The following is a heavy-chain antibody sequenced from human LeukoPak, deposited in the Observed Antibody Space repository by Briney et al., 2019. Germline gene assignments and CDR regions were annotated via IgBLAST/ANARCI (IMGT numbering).Heavy chain of an antibody. J-gene: IGHJ4*02. CDR2: INHSGST. D-gene: IGHD3-22*01. Sequence: SETLSLTCAVYGGSFSGYYWSWIRQPPGKGLEWIGEINHSGSTNYNPSLKSRVTISVDTSTNQFSLKLSSVTAADTAVYYCARGGYYDSSGPYRAYEDCWGQGTLVTVSS. CDR3: ARGGYYDSSGPYRAYEDC. V-gene: IGHV4-34*01. CDR1: GGSFSGYY.